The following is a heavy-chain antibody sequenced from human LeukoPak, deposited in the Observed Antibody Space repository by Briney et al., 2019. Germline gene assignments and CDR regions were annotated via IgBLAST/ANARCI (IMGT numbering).Heavy chain of an antibody. CDR1: GFTFSDYS. Sequence: GGSLRLSCAASGFTFSDYSMRWVRQAPGKGLNWVAFIRYDGSNKYYADSVKGRFTISRDNSKNTLYLQMNSLRAEDTAVYYCAKGRRRWLQLGWFDPWGQGTLVTVSS. CDR2: IRYDGSNK. CDR3: AKGRRRWLQLGWFDP. J-gene: IGHJ5*02. D-gene: IGHD5-24*01. V-gene: IGHV3-30*02.